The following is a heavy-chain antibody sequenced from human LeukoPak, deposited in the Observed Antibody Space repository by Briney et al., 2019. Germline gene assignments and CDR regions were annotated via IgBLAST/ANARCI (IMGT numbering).Heavy chain of an antibody. J-gene: IGHJ4*02. CDR2: IYYSGST. V-gene: IGHV4-30-4*01. CDR1: GGSTSSGDYY. CDR3: AREDGYSGYDSV. D-gene: IGHD5-12*01. Sequence: SETLSLTCTVSGGSTSSGDYYWSWIRQPPGKGLEWIGYIYYSGSTYYNPSLKSRVTISVDTSKNQFSLKLSSVTAADTAVYYCAREDGYSGYDSVWGQGTLVTVSS.